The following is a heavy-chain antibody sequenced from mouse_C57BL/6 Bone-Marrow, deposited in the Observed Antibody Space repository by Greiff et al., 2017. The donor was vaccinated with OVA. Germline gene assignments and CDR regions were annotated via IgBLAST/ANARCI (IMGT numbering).Heavy chain of an antibody. CDR2: IRLKSDNYAT. D-gene: IGHD1-1*01. V-gene: IGHV6-3*01. Sequence: EVMLVESGGGLVQPGGSMKLSCVASGFTFSNYWMNWVRQSPEKGLEWVAQIRLKSDNYATHYAESVKGRFTISRDDSKSSVYLQMNNLRAEDTGIYYCTGYYYYGSPFYYAMDYWGQGTSVTVSS. J-gene: IGHJ4*01. CDR3: TGYYYYGSPFYYAMDY. CDR1: GFTFSNYW.